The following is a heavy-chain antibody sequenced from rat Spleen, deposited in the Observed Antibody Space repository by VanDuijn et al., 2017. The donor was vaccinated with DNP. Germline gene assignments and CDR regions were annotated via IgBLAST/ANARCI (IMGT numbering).Heavy chain of an antibody. CDR1: GFSLTRDG. J-gene: IGHJ4*01. V-gene: IGHV2S12*01. Sequence: QVQLKESGPGLVQPSQTLSLTCTVSGFSLTRDGVTWVRQPPGKGLEWLAAMSSGGSTYYNSTLKSRLSLSRDTSTNQIFLKMNSLQIEDTAIYFCTRYYGYNPPYAMDAWGQGTSVTVSS. CDR2: MSSGGST. CDR3: TRYYGYNPPYAMDA. D-gene: IGHD1-9*01.